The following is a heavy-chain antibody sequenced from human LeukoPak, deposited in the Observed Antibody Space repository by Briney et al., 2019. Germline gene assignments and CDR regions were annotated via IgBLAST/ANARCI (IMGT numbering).Heavy chain of an antibody. V-gene: IGHV3-33*01. D-gene: IGHD3-9*01. CDR3: ARDAGRYFDWLGY. CDR2: IWYDGSNK. J-gene: IGHJ4*02. CDR1: GFXFSSYG. Sequence: GRSLRLSCAASGFXFSSYGIHRVRQAPGKGLEWVEVIWYDGSNKYYADSVKGRFPTSRDNSKNTLYLQMNSLRAEDTAVYYCARDAGRYFDWLGYWGQGTLVTVSS.